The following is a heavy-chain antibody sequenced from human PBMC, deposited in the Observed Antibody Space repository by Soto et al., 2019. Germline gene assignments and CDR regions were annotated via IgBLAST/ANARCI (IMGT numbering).Heavy chain of an antibody. CDR3: ARERDSRLGIYFDY. Sequence: ASVKVSCKASGYTFTSYAMHWVRQAPGQRLEWMGWINAGNGNTKYSQKFQGRVTITRDTSASTAYMELSSLRSEDTAVYYCARERDSRLGIYFDYWGQGTLVTVSS. CDR1: GYTFTSYA. CDR2: INAGNGNT. J-gene: IGHJ4*02. V-gene: IGHV1-3*01. D-gene: IGHD7-27*01.